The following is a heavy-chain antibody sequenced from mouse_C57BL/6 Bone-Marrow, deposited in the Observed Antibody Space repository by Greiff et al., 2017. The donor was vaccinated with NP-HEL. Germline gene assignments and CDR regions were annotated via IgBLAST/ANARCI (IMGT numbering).Heavy chain of an antibody. CDR3: ARSGAYYSNYVGYYFDY. CDR1: GYTFTSYG. CDR2: IYPRSGNT. Sequence: VQLQQSGAELARPGASVKLSCKASGYTFTSYGISWVKQRTGQGLEWIGEIYPRSGNTYYNEKFKGKATLTADKSSSAAYMELRSLTSEDSAVYFCARSGAYYSNYVGYYFDYWGQGTTLTVSS. V-gene: IGHV1-81*01. J-gene: IGHJ2*01. D-gene: IGHD2-5*01.